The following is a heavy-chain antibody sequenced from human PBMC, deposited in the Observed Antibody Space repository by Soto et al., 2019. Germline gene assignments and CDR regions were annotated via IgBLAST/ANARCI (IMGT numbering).Heavy chain of an antibody. J-gene: IGHJ6*02. CDR2: LFYTGNT. CDR3: AKQGLEYNYYGIDM. V-gene: IGHV4-39*01. CDR1: GGSISSPKYF. Sequence: SETLSLTFLFSGGSISSPKYFWGWVRPSPGKGLEWIGSLFYTGNTYYNPSLKSRVTISVDTSKNQFSLRLSSVTAADTAVYYCAKQGLEYNYYGIDMWGPGTTVTVSS.